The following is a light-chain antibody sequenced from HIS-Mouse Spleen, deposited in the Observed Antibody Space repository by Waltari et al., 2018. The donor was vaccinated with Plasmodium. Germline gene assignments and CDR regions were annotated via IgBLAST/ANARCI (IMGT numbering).Light chain of an antibody. CDR1: SSDVGGYNS. Sequence: QSALTQPASVSGSPGPSITISCTGTSSDVGGYNSVSWYQQHPGKAPKLMIYSVSNRPSGVSNRFSGSKSGNTASLTISGHQAEDEADYYCSSYTSSSTQVFGGGTKLTVL. CDR2: SVS. V-gene: IGLV2-14*01. J-gene: IGLJ2*01. CDR3: SSYTSSSTQV.